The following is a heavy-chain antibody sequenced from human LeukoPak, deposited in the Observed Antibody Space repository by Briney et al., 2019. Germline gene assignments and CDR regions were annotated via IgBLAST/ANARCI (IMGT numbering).Heavy chain of an antibody. CDR1: GFTFSSYG. CDR3: AYFETVAVKSFDY. Sequence: GRSLRLSCAASGFTFSSYGMHWVRQAPGKGLEWVAVISYDGSNKYYADSVKGRFTISKDNGKNSMFLQMNSLRAEDTAMYYCAYFETVAVKSFDYWGQGTLVTVSS. CDR2: ISYDGSNK. J-gene: IGHJ4*02. D-gene: IGHD6-19*01. V-gene: IGHV3-30*03.